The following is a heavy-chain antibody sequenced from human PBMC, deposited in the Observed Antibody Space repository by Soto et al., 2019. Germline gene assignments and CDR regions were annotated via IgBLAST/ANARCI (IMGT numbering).Heavy chain of an antibody. Sequence: GGSLRLSCAASGFTFTDYYMSLIRQAPGKGLEWVSYISSSGSTMYYADSVKGRFTISRDNAKNSLYLQMNSLRAEDTAVYYCARARYYGSGTYYWEYWGQGTMVTVSS. V-gene: IGHV3-11*01. CDR1: GFTFTDYY. D-gene: IGHD3-10*01. J-gene: IGHJ4*02. CDR3: ARARYYGSGTYYWEY. CDR2: ISSSGSTM.